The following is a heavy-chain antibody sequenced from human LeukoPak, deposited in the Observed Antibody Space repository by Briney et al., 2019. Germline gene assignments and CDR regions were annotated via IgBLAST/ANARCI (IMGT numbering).Heavy chain of an antibody. V-gene: IGHV1-24*01. CDR1: GYTLTELS. D-gene: IGHD6-19*01. Sequence: ASVKVSCKVSGYTLTELSMHWVRQAPGKGLEWMGGFDPEDGETIYAQKFQGRVTMTEDTSTDTAYMELSSLRSEDTAVYYCARVERTVADNGIDYWGQGTLVTVSS. CDR3: ARVERTVADNGIDY. J-gene: IGHJ4*02. CDR2: FDPEDGET.